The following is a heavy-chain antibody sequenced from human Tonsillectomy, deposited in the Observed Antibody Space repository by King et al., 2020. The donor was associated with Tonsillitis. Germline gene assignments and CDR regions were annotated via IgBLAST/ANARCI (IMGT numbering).Heavy chain of an antibody. J-gene: IGHJ4*02. D-gene: IGHD4-17*01. V-gene: IGHV4-59*01. CDR1: GGSISSYY. CDR3: ARGNDYDFDY. CDR2: IYYSGST. Sequence: QLQESGPGLVKPSETLSLTCTVSGGSISSYYWSWIRQPPGKGLEWIGYIYYSGSTNYNPSLKSRVTISVDTSKNQFSLKLSSVTAADTAVYYCARGNDYDFDYWGQGTLVTVSS.